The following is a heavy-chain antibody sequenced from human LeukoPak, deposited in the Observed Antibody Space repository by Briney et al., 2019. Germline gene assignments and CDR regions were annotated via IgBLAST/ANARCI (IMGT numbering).Heavy chain of an antibody. CDR2: ISYDGSNK. D-gene: IGHD2-21*02. CDR3: ARGGGGDCSYCSPYYYYGMDV. CDR1: GFTFSSYG. Sequence: GGSLRLSCAASGFTFSSYGMHWVRQAPGKGLEWVAVISYDGSNKYYADSVKGRFTISRDNAKNSLYLQMNSLRAEDTAVYYCARGGGGDCSYCSPYYYYGMDVWGQGTTVTVSS. V-gene: IGHV3-30*03. J-gene: IGHJ6*02.